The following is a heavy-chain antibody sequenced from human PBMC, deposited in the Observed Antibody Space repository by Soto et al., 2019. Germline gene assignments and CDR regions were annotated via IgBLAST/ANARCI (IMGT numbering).Heavy chain of an antibody. CDR3: AREEEGGHYFDY. CDR1: GGSISSGDYY. CDR2: IYYSGST. Sequence: SETLSLTCTVSGGSISSGDYYWSWIRQPPGKGLGWIGYIYYSGSTYYNPSLKSRVTISVDTTKNQLSLKLSSVTAADTAVYYCAREEEGGHYFDYWGQGTLVTVSS. V-gene: IGHV4-30-4*01. J-gene: IGHJ4*02.